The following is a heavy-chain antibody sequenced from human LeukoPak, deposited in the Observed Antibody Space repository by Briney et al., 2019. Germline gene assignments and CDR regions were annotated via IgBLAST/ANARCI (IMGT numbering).Heavy chain of an antibody. D-gene: IGHD1-14*01. V-gene: IGHV4-34*01. CDR1: GGSFSAYY. CDR2: INHSGST. CDR3: ARAYMDY. J-gene: IGHJ4*02. Sequence: SETLSLTCAVYGGSFSAYYWSWIRQPPGKGLEWIGEINHSGSTNYNPSLKSRVTISVDTSKNQFSLKLSSVTAADTAVYYCARAYMDYWGQGTLVTVSS.